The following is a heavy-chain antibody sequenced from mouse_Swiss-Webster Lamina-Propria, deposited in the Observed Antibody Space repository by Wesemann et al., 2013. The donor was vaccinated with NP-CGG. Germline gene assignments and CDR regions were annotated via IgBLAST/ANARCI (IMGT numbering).Heavy chain of an antibody. CDR2: ISDGGSYT. V-gene: IGHV5-4*02. D-gene: IGHD3-1*01. Sequence: EVQLVESGGGLVKPGGSLKLSCAASGFTFSDYYMYWVRQTPEKRLEWVATISDGGSYTYYPDSVKGRFTISRDNAKNTLYLQMSSLKSEDTAMYYCARGLGRLLDYWGQGTTLTVSS. CDR1: GFTFSDYY. J-gene: IGHJ2*01. CDR3: ARGLGRLLDY.